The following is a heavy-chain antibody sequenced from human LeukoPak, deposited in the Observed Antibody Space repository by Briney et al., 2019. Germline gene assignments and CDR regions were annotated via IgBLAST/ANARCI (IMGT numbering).Heavy chain of an antibody. V-gene: IGHV3-7*01. Sequence: GGSLRLSCEASGFTFNNYWMSWLRQTPGKGLEWVANIKQDGSEEYYLDSVKGRFSVSRGNGKDSLYLQMNSLRAEDTAIYYCARSYISPNWFDPWGQGTLVTVSS. CDR2: IKQDGSEE. CDR3: ARSYISPNWFDP. J-gene: IGHJ5*02. D-gene: IGHD3-16*01. CDR1: GFTFNNYW.